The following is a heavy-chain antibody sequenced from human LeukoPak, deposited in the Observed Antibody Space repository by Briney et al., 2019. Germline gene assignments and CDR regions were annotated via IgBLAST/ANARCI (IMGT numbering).Heavy chain of an antibody. CDR3: ARSGYCSSSSCYRESDGLDF. D-gene: IGHD2-2*01. CDR1: GYNFISYG. V-gene: IGHV1-18*01. CDR2: VSTYNGNT. J-gene: IGHJ3*01. Sequence: ASVKVSCKASGYNFISYGVSWVRQAPGQGLEWMGWVSTYNGNTNYAQNLQYRVTMTTDPATSTAYMELTNLRSGDTAVYYCARSGYCSSSSCYRESDGLDFRGQGTMVTVSS.